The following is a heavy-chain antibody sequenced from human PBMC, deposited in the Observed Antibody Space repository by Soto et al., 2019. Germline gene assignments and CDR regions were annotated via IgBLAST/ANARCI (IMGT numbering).Heavy chain of an antibody. CDR3: ARGYCSSTSCYTDFNDGCDT. V-gene: IGHV4-34*01. Sequence: QVQLQQWGAGLLKPSETLSLTCAVYGGSFSGYYWSWIRQPPGKGLEWIGEIHHSGSTNYNPSLKSPVTISVDTSNNQLSLMLSSVTAADTAVYYCARGYCSSTSCYTDFNDGCDTWGQGTLVTVYS. J-gene: IGHJ5*02. D-gene: IGHD2-2*01. CDR1: GGSFSGYY. CDR2: IHHSGST.